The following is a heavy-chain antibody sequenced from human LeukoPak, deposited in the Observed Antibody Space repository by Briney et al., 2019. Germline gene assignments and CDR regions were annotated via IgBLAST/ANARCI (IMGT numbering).Heavy chain of an antibody. CDR1: GGSISSYY. D-gene: IGHD2-15*01. V-gene: IGHV4-4*07. CDR3: ASVGDCSGGSCYDY. J-gene: IGHJ4*02. Sequence: SETLSLTCTVSGGSISSYYWSWIRQPAGKGLEWIGRIYTSGSTSYNPSLKRRVTMSVDTSKNQFSLKLSSVTAADTALYYCASVGDCSGGSCYDYWGQGTLVTVSS. CDR2: IYTSGST.